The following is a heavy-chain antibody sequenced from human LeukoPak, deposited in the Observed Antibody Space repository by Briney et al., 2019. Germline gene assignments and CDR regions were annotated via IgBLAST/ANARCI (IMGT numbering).Heavy chain of an antibody. Sequence: TSVRASCKASGYTFTSYYMHWVRQAPGQGREWMGIINPSGGSTSYAQKFQGRVTMTRDTYTSTVYMELSSLRSEDTAVYYCARGGYSGYDYLFDDWGQGTLVTVSS. CDR3: ARGGYSGYDYLFDD. CDR1: GYTFTSYY. J-gene: IGHJ4*02. V-gene: IGHV1-46*01. CDR2: INPSGGST. D-gene: IGHD5-12*01.